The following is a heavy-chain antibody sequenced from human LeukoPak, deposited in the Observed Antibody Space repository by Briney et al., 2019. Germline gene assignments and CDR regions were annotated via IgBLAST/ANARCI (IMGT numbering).Heavy chain of an antibody. CDR2: IDKETGET. V-gene: IGHV3-74*03. J-gene: IGHJ6*03. Sequence: PGGSLRLSCTASGFTFTTYWMLWVRQAPGKGPMWASRIDKETGETKYADSVRGRSTMSRDNSKWTVYLQMNNLRADDTGIYYCVRSNWDYMDVWGKGTTVTVS. D-gene: IGHD7-27*01. CDR3: VRSNWDYMDV. CDR1: GFTFTTYW.